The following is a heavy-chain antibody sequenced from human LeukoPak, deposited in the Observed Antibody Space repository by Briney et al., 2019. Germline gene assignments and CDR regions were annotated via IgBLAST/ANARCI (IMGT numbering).Heavy chain of an antibody. J-gene: IGHJ3*02. CDR3: ARSRDGYNSDDAFDI. Sequence: PGGSLRLSCAASGFTFSSYGMHWVRQAPGKGLEWVAVIWYDGSNKYYADSVKGRFTISRDNSKNTLHLQMNSLRAEDTAVYYCARSRDGYNSDDAFDIWGQGTMVTVSS. CDR2: IWYDGSNK. V-gene: IGHV3-33*01. CDR1: GFTFSSYG. D-gene: IGHD5-24*01.